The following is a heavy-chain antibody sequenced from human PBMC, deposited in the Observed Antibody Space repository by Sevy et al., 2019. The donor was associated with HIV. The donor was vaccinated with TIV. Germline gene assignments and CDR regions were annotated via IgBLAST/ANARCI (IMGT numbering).Heavy chain of an antibody. CDR2: ISYDGSNK. Sequence: GGSLRLSCAASGFTFSSYGMHWVRQAPGKGLEWVAVISYDGSNKNYADSVKGRFTISRDNSKNTLYLQMNSLRAEDTAVYYCAKDYYDFWSGYSYPMTFDYWGQGTLVTVSS. CDR3: AKDYYDFWSGYSYPMTFDY. D-gene: IGHD3-3*01. J-gene: IGHJ4*02. CDR1: GFTFSSYG. V-gene: IGHV3-30*18.